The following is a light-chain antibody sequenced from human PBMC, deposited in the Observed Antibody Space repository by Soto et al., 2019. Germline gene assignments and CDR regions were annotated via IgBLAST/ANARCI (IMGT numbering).Light chain of an antibody. CDR1: QSISSW. J-gene: IGKJ4*01. CDR3: QQYNSYSPELT. Sequence: DIHMTHSPSTLSSSLVDRVTITCRASQSISSWLAWYQQKPGKAPKLLIYDASSLESGVPSRFSGSGSGTEFTLTISSLQPDDFATYYCQQYNSYSPELTFGGGTKVDIK. CDR2: DAS. V-gene: IGKV1-5*01.